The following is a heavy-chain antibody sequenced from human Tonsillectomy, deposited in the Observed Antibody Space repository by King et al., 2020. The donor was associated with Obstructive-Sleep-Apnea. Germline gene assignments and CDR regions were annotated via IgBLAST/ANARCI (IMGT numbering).Heavy chain of an antibody. Sequence: QLQESGPGLVKPSQTLSLTCTVSGGSISSGGYYWSWIRQHPGKGLEWIGYTYYSGSTYYNPSLKCRVTISVDTSKNQFSLKLSSVTAADTAVYYCAGCVGRREPAAAADYWGQGTLVTVSS. D-gene: IGHD6-13*01. V-gene: IGHV4-31*03. J-gene: IGHJ4*02. CDR2: TYYSGST. CDR3: AGCVGRREPAAAADY. CDR1: GGSISSGGYY.